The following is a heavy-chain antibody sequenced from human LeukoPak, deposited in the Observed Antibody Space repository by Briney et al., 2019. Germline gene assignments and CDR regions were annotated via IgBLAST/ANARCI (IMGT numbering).Heavy chain of an antibody. J-gene: IGHJ6*02. CDR2: MYSGGST. V-gene: IGHV3-66*01. CDR3: ASSGTASRGAMDV. CDR1: GLTRSSNF. Sequence: GESLRLSCAASGLTRSSNFMTWVRQAPGKGLGWVSAMYSGGSTFYADSVRGRFNISRDNSKKTMFLQMSSLRVEDAAVYYCASSGTASRGAMDVWGLGTTVTVSS. D-gene: IGHD1-1*01.